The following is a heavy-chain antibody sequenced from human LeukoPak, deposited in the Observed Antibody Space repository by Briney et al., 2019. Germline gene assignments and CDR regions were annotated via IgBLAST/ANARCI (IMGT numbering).Heavy chain of an antibody. D-gene: IGHD3-16*01. Sequence: GGSLRLSCAASGFTFSSYAMSWVRQAPGKGLEWVSAISGSGGSTYYADSVKGRFTISRDNSKNTLYLQMNSRRAEDTAVYYCAKDGGSGSPADVSYYWGQGTLVTVSS. V-gene: IGHV3-23*01. CDR2: ISGSGGST. J-gene: IGHJ4*02. CDR3: AKDGGSGSPADVSYY. CDR1: GFTFSSYA.